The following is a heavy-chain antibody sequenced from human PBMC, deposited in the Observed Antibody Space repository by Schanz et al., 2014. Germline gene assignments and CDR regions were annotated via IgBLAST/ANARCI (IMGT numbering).Heavy chain of an antibody. J-gene: IGHJ4*02. D-gene: IGHD2-8*02. CDR3: AKTLFPGGTQTYGN. V-gene: IGHV3-23*04. CDR2: FDAHDGRA. CDR1: GFSFGNYG. Sequence: EVQLVESGGGLVQPGGSLRLSCEASGFSFGNYGMSWVRQAPGKGLEWVSGFDAHDGRAYYADSAKGRFTISRDNSKSTLYVEMNRLRVEDTAVYYCAKTLFPGGTQTYGNWGRGTLVTVSS.